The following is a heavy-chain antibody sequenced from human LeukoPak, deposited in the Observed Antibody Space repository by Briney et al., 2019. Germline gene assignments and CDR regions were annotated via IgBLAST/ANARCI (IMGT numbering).Heavy chain of an antibody. CDR3: ARYSIAVAGSVDY. V-gene: IGHV4-34*01. CDR2: INHSGST. Sequence: PSETLSLTCAVYGGSFSGYYWSWIRQPPGKGLEWIGEINHSGSTNYNPSLKSRVTISVDMSKNQFSLKLSSVTAADTAVYYCARYSIAVAGSVDYWGQGTLVTVSS. CDR1: GGSFSGYY. D-gene: IGHD6-19*01. J-gene: IGHJ4*02.